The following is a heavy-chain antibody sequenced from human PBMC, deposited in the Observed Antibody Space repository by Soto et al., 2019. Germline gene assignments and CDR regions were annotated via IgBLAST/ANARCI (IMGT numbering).Heavy chain of an antibody. CDR3: ARDRITMVRGVIYYYYGMDV. CDR1: GGSISSSNW. D-gene: IGHD3-10*01. V-gene: IGHV4-4*02. CDR2: IYHSGST. Sequence: SETLSLTCAVSGGSISSSNWWGWVRQPPGKGLEWIGEIYHSGSTNYNPSLKTRVTISVDKSKTHSSLKLSSLTAAATAVYYCARDRITMVRGVIYYYYGMDVWGQGTTVTVSS. J-gene: IGHJ6*02.